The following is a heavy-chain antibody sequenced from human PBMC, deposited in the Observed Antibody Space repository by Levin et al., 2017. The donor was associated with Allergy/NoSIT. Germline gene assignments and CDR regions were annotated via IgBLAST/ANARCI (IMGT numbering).Heavy chain of an antibody. D-gene: IGHD3-10*01. Sequence: LSLTCAVSGFTFSSLGMHWVRQAPGKGLGGVAVISYDGSNKYYADPVKGRFTISRDNSKNTLYPQMNSLRAEDTAVYYCAKDRYYGSGHPDVDYGGKGTLVSVS. CDR2: ISYDGSNK. V-gene: IGHV3-30*18. J-gene: IGHJ4*02. CDR1: GFTFSSLG. CDR3: AKDRYYGSGHPDVDY.